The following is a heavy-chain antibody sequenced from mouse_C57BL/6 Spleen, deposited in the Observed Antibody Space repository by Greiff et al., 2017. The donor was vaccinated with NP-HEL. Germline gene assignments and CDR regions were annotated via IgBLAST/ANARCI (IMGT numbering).Heavy chain of an antibody. Sequence: EVQLVESGGGLVKPGGSLKLSCAASGFTFSSYAMSWVRQTPEKRLEWVATISDGGSYTYYPDNVKGRFTITRDNAKNNLYLQMSHLKSEDTAMYYCARAGVRLYWYFDVWGTGTTVTVSS. D-gene: IGHD2-14*01. V-gene: IGHV5-4*01. CDR3: ARAGVRLYWYFDV. CDR1: GFTFSSYA. CDR2: ISDGGSYT. J-gene: IGHJ1*03.